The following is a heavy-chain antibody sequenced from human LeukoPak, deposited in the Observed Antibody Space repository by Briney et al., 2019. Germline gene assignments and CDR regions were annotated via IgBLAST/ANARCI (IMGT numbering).Heavy chain of an antibody. CDR1: GFTVSGNY. D-gene: IGHD2-21*02. Sequence: GGSLRLSCAASGFTVSGNYMSWVRQAPGKGLEWGSIMYSGGNTHYADSVKGRFIISRDNSKNTLYLQMNSLSAEDTAVYYCARCGGDCYPGGAFDIWGQGTMVTVS. J-gene: IGHJ3*02. CDR3: ARCGGDCYPGGAFDI. CDR2: MYSGGNT. V-gene: IGHV3-53*01.